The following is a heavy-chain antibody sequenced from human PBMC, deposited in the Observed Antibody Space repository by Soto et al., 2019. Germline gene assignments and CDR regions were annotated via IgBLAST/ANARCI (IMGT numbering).Heavy chain of an antibody. CDR1: GGSFSGYY. V-gene: IGHV4-34*01. CDR2: INHRGST. CDR3: ARGRIQLWLRTYNWFDP. J-gene: IGHJ5*02. D-gene: IGHD5-18*01. Sequence: QVQLQQWGAGLLKPSETLSLTCAVYGGSFSGYYWGWIRQPPGKGLEWMGEINHRGSTNYNPSLKSRVTISVDTSKNQFSLKLSSVTAADTAVYYCARGRIQLWLRTYNWFDPWGQGTLVTVSS.